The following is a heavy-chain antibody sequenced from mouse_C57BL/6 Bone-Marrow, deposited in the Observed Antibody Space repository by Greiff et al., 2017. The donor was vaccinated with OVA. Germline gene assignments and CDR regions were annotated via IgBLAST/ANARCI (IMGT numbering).Heavy chain of an antibody. CDR2: ISSGGDYI. V-gene: IGHV5-9-1*02. Sequence: EVQGVESGEGLVKPGGSLKLSCAASGFTFSSYAMSWVRQTPEKRLEWVAYISSGGDYIYYADTVKGRFTISRDNARNTLYLQMSSLKSEDTAMYYCTTRGFYYGSSYWYFDVWGTGTTVTVSS. D-gene: IGHD1-1*01. J-gene: IGHJ1*03. CDR1: GFTFSSYA. CDR3: TTRGFYYGSSYWYFDV.